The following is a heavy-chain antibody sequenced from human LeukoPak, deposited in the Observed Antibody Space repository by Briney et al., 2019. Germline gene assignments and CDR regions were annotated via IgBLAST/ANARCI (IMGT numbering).Heavy chain of an antibody. CDR2: ISGSGGST. CDR1: GFTFSSYA. J-gene: IGHJ4*02. V-gene: IGHV3-23*01. D-gene: IGHD3-22*01. CDR3: AKDPYYDSSGYYRK. Sequence: PGGSLRLPCAASGFTFSSYAMSWVRQAPGKGLEWVSAISGSGGSTYYADSVKGRFTISRDNSKNTLYLQMNSLRAEDTAVYYCAKDPYYDSSGYYRKWGQGTLVTVSS.